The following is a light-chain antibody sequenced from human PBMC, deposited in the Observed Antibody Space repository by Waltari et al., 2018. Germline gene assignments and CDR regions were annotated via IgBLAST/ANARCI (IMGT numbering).Light chain of an antibody. V-gene: IGLV3-21*02. Sequence: SYVLTQPPSVSVAPGQTARITCDRFNIGSQSVHWYQQKEGQAPVLVVYDDDDRPSGIPERLSGSNSENTATRTISRVEAGDEADYYCQVWDSSSDYWVFGGGTKLTVL. CDR2: DDD. CDR3: QVWDSSSDYWV. J-gene: IGLJ3*02. CDR1: NIGSQS.